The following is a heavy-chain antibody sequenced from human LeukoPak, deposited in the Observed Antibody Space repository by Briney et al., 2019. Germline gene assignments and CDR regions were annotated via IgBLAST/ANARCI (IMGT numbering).Heavy chain of an antibody. Sequence: ASVKVSCKASGYTFTSYDINWVRQATGQGLEWMGWMNPSSGNTGYAQKFQGRVTITRNTSISTAYMELSSLRSEDTAVYYCARGSYDSLNYWGLGTLVTVSS. CDR1: GYTFTSYD. CDR2: MNPSSGNT. D-gene: IGHD3-22*01. V-gene: IGHV1-8*01. J-gene: IGHJ4*02. CDR3: ARGSYDSLNY.